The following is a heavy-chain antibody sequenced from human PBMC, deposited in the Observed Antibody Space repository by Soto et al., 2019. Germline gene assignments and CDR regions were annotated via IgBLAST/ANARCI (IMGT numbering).Heavy chain of an antibody. J-gene: IGHJ4*02. Sequence: EVQLVESGGGLVQPGGSLRLSCAVSGFTFSRYWMHWFRQDPGNGLVWVSSINTDGTNTQYADSVRGRFTVSRDNAKNTVYLQMISLRSEDTAVYDCAKDVLWGQSDYWGQGTLVVVSS. D-gene: IGHD3-16*01. V-gene: IGHV3-74*03. CDR2: INTDGTNT. CDR3: AKDVLWGQSDY. CDR1: GFTFSRYW.